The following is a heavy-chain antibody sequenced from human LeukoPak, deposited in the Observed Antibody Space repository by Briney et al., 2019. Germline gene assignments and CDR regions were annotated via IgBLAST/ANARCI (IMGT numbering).Heavy chain of an antibody. V-gene: IGHV1-8*01. CDR1: GYSFTSYD. D-gene: IGHD3-22*01. Sequence: ASVKVSCKASGYSFTSYDINWVRQAPGQGFEWVGWMNPNSGNTGHAQEFQGRVTMTRDTSMSTAYMEMSSLRYEDTAVYYCARGRGYDRTGYVYYFDFWGQGTLVTVSS. CDR2: MNPNSGNT. J-gene: IGHJ4*02. CDR3: ARGRGYDRTGYVYYFDF.